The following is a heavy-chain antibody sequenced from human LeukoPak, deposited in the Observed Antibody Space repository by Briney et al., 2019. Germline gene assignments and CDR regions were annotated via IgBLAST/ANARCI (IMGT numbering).Heavy chain of an antibody. J-gene: IGHJ5*02. CDR2: ISYDGSNK. V-gene: IGHV3-30*01. D-gene: IGHD2-2*01. CDR3: AREVDCSSTSCYARGWFDP. CDR1: GFTLSSYA. Sequence: PGGSLRLSCAASGFTLSSYAMHGVRQAPGKGLEWVAVISYDGSNKYYADSVKGRFTISRDNSKNTLYLQMNSLRAEGTAVYYCAREVDCSSTSCYARGWFDPWGQGTLVTVSS.